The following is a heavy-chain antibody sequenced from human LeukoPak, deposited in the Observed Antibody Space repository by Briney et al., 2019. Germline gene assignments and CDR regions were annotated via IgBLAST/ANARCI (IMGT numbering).Heavy chain of an antibody. CDR2: IIPIFGTA. J-gene: IGHJ6*03. CDR1: GGTFSSYA. CDR3: ARDKSNGYYYYCYMDV. V-gene: IGHV1-69*01. D-gene: IGHD4-11*01. Sequence: GSSVKVSCKASGGTFSSYAISWVRQAPGQGLEWMGGIIPIFGTANYAQKFQGRVTITADESTSTAYMELSSLRSEDTAVYYCARDKSNGYYYYCYMDVWGKGTTVTVSS.